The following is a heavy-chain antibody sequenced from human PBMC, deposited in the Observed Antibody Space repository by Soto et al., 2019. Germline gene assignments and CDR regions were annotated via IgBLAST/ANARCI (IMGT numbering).Heavy chain of an antibody. V-gene: IGHV1-69*13. CDR2: IIPIFGTA. CDR3: ARDPIVGATEPPYYFDY. CDR1: GGTFSSYA. Sequence: ASVKVSCKASGGTFSSYAISWVRQAPGQGLEWMGGIIPIFGTANYAQKFQGRVTITADESTSTAYMELSSLRSEDTAVYYCARDPIVGATEPPYYFDYWGQGTLVTVSS. D-gene: IGHD1-26*01. J-gene: IGHJ4*02.